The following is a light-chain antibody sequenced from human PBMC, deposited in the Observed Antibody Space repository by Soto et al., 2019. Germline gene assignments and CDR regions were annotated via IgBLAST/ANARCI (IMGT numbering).Light chain of an antibody. Sequence: QSVLTQPASVSGSPGQSISISCTGTSSDVGSYSPVTWYQQYPGKAPKVIIYEGTKRPSGVSNRFSGSKSGTTSSLTISGLQAEDEADYYCCSYVPCSTFFGTGTKVTVL. J-gene: IGLJ1*01. CDR1: SSDVGSYSP. CDR2: EGT. V-gene: IGLV2-23*03. CDR3: CSYVPCSTF.